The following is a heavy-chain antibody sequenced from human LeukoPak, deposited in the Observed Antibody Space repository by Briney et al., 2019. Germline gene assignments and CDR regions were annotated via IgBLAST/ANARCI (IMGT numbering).Heavy chain of an antibody. V-gene: IGHV1-18*01. CDR2: ISAYNGNT. CDR1: GYTFTSYG. CDR3: ARDLLSGSYYGGTDY. Sequence: ASVKVSCKASGYTFTSYGISWVRQAPGQGLEWMGWISAYNGNTNYAQKLQGRVTMTTDTSTSTAYMELRSLSSDDTAVYYCARDLLSGSYYGGTDYWGQGTLVTVSS. J-gene: IGHJ4*02. D-gene: IGHD1-26*01.